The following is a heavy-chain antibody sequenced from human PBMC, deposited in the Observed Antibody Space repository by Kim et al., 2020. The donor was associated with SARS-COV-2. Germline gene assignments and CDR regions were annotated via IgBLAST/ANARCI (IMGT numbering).Heavy chain of an antibody. Sequence: ASVKVSCKASGYTFTGYYMHWVRQAPGQGLEWMGWINPNSGGTNYAQKFQGRVTMTRDTSISTAYMELSRLRSDDTAVYYCASEPSIAAADVRRVILPDYWGQGTLVTVSS. CDR1: GYTFTGYY. CDR2: INPNSGGT. D-gene: IGHD6-13*01. CDR3: ASEPSIAAADVRRVILPDY. V-gene: IGHV1-2*02. J-gene: IGHJ4*02.